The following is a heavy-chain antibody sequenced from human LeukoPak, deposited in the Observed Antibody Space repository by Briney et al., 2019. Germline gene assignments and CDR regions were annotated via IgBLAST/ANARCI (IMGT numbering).Heavy chain of an antibody. J-gene: IGHJ6*03. CDR2: INSDGKTI. CDR1: GFIFSNFW. CDR3: ARGQSYMDV. V-gene: IGHV3-74*01. Sequence: GGPLRLSCEASGFIFSNFWQYWVRQGPGKGIIWFARINSDGKTINYGDSVSGPFTISRDNAKKTLYLQLNSLRVEDTALYYCARGQSYMDVWGKGTTVTVSS.